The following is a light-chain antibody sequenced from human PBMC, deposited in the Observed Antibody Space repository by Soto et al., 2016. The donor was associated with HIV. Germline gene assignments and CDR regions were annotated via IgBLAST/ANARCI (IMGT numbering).Light chain of an antibody. CDR2: AAS. J-gene: IGKJ1*01. CDR1: QSISSW. V-gene: IGKV1-27*01. Sequence: DIQMTQSPSTLSASVGDRVTITCRASQSISSWLAWYQQKPGKAPKLLIYAASTLHSGVPSRFSGSGSGTVFTLTISSLQPEDVATYYCQKYNSAPETFGQGTKVEIK. CDR3: QKYNSAPET.